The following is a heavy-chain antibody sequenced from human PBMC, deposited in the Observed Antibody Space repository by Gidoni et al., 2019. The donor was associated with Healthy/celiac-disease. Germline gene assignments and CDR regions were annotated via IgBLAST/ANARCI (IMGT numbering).Heavy chain of an antibody. CDR3: AKCRWGRQNAFDI. Sequence: EVQLLESGGGLVQPGGSLRLSCAASGFTFSSYAMSWVRPAPGKGLEWVSAISGSGGSTYYADSVKGRFTISRDNSKNTLYLQMNSLRAEDTAVYYCAKCRWGRQNAFDIWGQGTMVTVSS. J-gene: IGHJ3*02. D-gene: IGHD1-26*01. CDR1: GFTFSSYA. CDR2: ISGSGGST. V-gene: IGHV3-23*01.